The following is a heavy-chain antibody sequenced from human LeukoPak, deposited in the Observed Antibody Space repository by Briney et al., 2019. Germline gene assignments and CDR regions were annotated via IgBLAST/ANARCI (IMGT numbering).Heavy chain of an antibody. CDR2: IIPIFGTA. D-gene: IGHD3-10*01. CDR1: GGTFSSYA. CDR3: ARDRYYYGSGSLMDV. V-gene: IGHV1-69*06. Sequence: ASVKVSCKASGGTFSSYAISWVRQAPGQGLERMGGIIPIFGTANYAQKFQGRVTITADKSTSTAYMELSSLRSEDTAVYYCARDRYYYGSGSLMDVWGKGTTVTVSS. J-gene: IGHJ6*04.